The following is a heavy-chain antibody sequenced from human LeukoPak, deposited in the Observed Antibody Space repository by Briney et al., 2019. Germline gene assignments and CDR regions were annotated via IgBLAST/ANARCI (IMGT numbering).Heavy chain of an antibody. CDR3: ARGLGGGMAH. D-gene: IGHD3-10*01. Sequence: SGTLSLTCGVSGGSISSSNWWSWVRQPPGKGLEWIGEIYHSGSSNHSPSLKSRVTISVDKSENQFSLKLSSVTAADTAVYYCARGLGGGMAHWGQGTLVTVSS. V-gene: IGHV4-4*02. CDR2: IYHSGSS. CDR1: GGSISSSNW. J-gene: IGHJ4*02.